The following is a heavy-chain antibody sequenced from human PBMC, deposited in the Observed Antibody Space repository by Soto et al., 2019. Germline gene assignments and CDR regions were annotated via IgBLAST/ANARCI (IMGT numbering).Heavy chain of an antibody. V-gene: IGHV4-4*07. CDR2: IYTSGST. CDR3: ARTVGAAYYFDF. Sequence: SETLSLTCTVSGDSMTKYYWSWIRQPAGKGLEWIGRIYTSGSTNYNPSLKSRVAMSIDTSNKHFSLSLKSVTAADTAVYYCARTVGAAYYFDFWGQGALVTVSS. D-gene: IGHD1-26*01. CDR1: GDSMTKYY. J-gene: IGHJ4*02.